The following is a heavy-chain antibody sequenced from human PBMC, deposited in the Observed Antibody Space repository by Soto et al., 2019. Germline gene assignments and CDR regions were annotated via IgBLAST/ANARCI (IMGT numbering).Heavy chain of an antibody. CDR2: IYSGDSDT. Sequence: PGGSLKISCKGSGYSFTSYWIGWVRQMPGKSLEWMGIIYSGDSDTRYSPSFQGQVTISADKSISTAYLQWSSLKASDTAMYYCARLKIGRSYYDFWSGYYGMDVWGQGTTVTVSS. CDR1: GYSFTSYW. J-gene: IGHJ6*02. D-gene: IGHD3-3*01. CDR3: ARLKIGRSYYDFWSGYYGMDV. V-gene: IGHV5-51*01.